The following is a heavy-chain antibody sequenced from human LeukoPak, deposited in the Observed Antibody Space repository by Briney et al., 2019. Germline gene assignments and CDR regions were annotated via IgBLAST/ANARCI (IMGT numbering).Heavy chain of an antibody. CDR2: INHSGST. Sequence: PSEALSLTCAVYGGSFSGYYWSWIRQPPGKGLEWIGEINHSGSTNYNPSLKSRVTISVDTSKNQFSLKLSSVTDADTAVYYCAMAYYDFWSGPGRPNWFDPWGQGTLVTVSS. D-gene: IGHD3-3*01. CDR1: GGSFSGYY. CDR3: AMAYYDFWSGPGRPNWFDP. J-gene: IGHJ5*02. V-gene: IGHV4-34*01.